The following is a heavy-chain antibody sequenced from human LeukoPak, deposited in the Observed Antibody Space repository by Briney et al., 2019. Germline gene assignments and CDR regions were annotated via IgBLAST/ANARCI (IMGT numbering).Heavy chain of an antibody. J-gene: IGHJ4*02. D-gene: IGHD3-22*01. CDR2: IYYSGST. Sequence: PSETLSLTCTVSGGSISSSSYYWGWIRQPPGKGLEWIGSIYYSGSTYYNPSLKSRVTISVDTSKNQFSLKLSSVTAADTAVYYCARGDYYDSSGHYLLDYWGQGTLATVSS. CDR1: GGSISSSSYY. CDR3: ARGDYYDSSGHYLLDY. V-gene: IGHV4-39*01.